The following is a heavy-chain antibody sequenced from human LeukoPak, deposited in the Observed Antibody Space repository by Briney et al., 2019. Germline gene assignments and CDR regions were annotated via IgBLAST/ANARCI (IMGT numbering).Heavy chain of an antibody. CDR3: AREGYYDSSGFYDY. D-gene: IGHD3-22*01. CDR1: GFSIGPFW. CDR2: IRGDASRL. J-gene: IGHJ4*02. Sequence: GGSLRLSCVASGFSIGPFWMTWVRQAPGKGLEWVANIRGDASRLYYVDSVKGRFTISRDNAKNSLYLQMNSLRAEDTAVYYCAREGYYDSSGFYDYWGQGTLVTVSS. V-gene: IGHV3-7*01.